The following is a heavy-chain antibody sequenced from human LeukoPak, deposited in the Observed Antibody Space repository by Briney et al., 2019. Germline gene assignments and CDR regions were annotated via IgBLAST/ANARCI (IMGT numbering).Heavy chain of an antibody. V-gene: IGHV3-15*07. J-gene: IGHJ4*02. D-gene: IGHD3-9*01. CDR1: GFTFSSYA. CDR2: IKTKSEGGTV. Sequence: KPGGSLRLSCAASGFTFSSYAMHWVRQAPGKGLEWVGRIKTKSEGGTVDYAAPVRGRFTISRDDSENTLYLQMNSLKTEDTALYYCSTDQGGDILTGCWGQGTLVTVSS. CDR3: STDQGGDILTGC.